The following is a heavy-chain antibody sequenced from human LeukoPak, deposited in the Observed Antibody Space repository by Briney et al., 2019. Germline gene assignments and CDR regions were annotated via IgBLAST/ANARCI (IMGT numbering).Heavy chain of an antibody. V-gene: IGHV4-59*12. CDR3: ARDCGDYVDY. CDR1: GGSISGYY. Sequence: PSETLSLTCTVSGGSISGYYWSWIRQPPGKGLEWIGYISFSGSTNYNPSLKSRVTISLDTPKNQFSLRLSSVTAADTAVYYCARDCGDYVDYWGQGTLVTVSS. D-gene: IGHD4-17*01. CDR2: ISFSGST. J-gene: IGHJ4*02.